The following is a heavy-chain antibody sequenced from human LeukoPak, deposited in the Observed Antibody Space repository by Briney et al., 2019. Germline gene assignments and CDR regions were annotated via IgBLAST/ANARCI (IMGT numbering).Heavy chain of an antibody. CDR3: AKEALTGSYPFYYFDY. J-gene: IGHJ4*02. V-gene: IGHV3-30*18. Sequence: PGGSLRLSCAVSGFTFSSYGMHWVRQAPGKGLEWMAVISYDGTNKYYADSVKGRFTISRDNSKNTLYLEMNSLRAEDTAIYFCAKEALTGSYPFYYFDYWGQGTLVTVSS. D-gene: IGHD3-9*01. CDR2: ISYDGTNK. CDR1: GFTFSSYG.